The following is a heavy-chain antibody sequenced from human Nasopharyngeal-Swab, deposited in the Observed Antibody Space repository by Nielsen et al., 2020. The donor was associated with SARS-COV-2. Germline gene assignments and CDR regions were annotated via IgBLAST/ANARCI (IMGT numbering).Heavy chain of an antibody. CDR2: IWYDGSNK. V-gene: IGHV3-33*01. Sequence: GGSLRLSCAASGFTFSSYGMHWVRQAPGKGLEGVAVIWYDGSNKYYADSVKGRFTISRDNSKNTLYLQMNSLRAEDTAVYYCARERGEYGDYWGETFDIWGQGTMVTVSS. D-gene: IGHD4-17*01. CDR3: ARERGEYGDYWGETFDI. CDR1: GFTFSSYG. J-gene: IGHJ3*02.